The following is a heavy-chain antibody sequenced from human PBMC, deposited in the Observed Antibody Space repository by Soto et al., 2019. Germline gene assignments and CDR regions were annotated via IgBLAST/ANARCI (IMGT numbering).Heavy chain of an antibody. J-gene: IGHJ6*02. CDR1: GGSFSGYY. Sequence: SETLSLTCAVYGGSFSGYYWSWIRQPPGKGLEWIGEINHSGSTNYNPSLKSRVTISVDTSKNQFSLKLSSVTAADTAVYYCARGRGNYYGSGSYRHLYYYGMDVWGQGTTVTVSS. CDR3: ARGRGNYYGSGSYRHLYYYGMDV. V-gene: IGHV4-34*01. D-gene: IGHD3-10*01. CDR2: INHSGST.